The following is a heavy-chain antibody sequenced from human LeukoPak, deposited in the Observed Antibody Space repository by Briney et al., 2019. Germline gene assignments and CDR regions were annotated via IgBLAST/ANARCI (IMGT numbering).Heavy chain of an antibody. J-gene: IGHJ4*02. Sequence: GGSLRLSCAASGFTFDDYAMHWVRQAPGKGVEWVSGISWNSGSIGYADSVKGRFTISRDNAKNSLYLQMNSLRAEDTALYYCAKSKGGWWLALDYWGQGTLVTVSS. CDR2: ISWNSGSI. D-gene: IGHD2-15*01. CDR3: AKSKGGWWLALDY. V-gene: IGHV3-9*01. CDR1: GFTFDDYA.